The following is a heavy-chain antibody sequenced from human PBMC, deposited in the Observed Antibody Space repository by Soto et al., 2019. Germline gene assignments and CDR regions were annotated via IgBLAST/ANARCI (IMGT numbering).Heavy chain of an antibody. V-gene: IGHV4-31*03. CDR2: IYYSGST. CDR3: ARARSYDILTGYGPFDY. Sequence: SETLSLTCTVSGGSISSGGYYWSWIRQHPGKGLEWIGYIYYSGSTYYNPSLKSRVTISVDTSKNQFSLKLSSVTAADTAVYYCARARSYDILTGYGPFDYWGQGTLVTVSS. CDR1: GGSISSGGYY. J-gene: IGHJ4*02. D-gene: IGHD3-9*01.